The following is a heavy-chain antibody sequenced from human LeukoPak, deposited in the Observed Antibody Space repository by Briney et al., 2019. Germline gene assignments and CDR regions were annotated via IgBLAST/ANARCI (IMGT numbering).Heavy chain of an antibody. CDR2: ISAYNGNT. CDR3: ARAVQLERREVNWFDP. Sequence: ASVKVSCKASGYTFTSYGISWVRQAPGQGLEWMGWISAYNGNTNYAQKLQGRVTMTTDTSTSTAYMELRSLRSDDTAVYYCARAVQLERREVNWFDPWGQGTLVTVSS. J-gene: IGHJ5*02. CDR1: GYTFTSYG. D-gene: IGHD1-1*01. V-gene: IGHV1-18*01.